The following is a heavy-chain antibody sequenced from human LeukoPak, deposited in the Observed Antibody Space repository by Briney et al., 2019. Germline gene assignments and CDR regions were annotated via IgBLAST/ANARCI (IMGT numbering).Heavy chain of an antibody. Sequence: SGPTLVKPTQTPRLTCTFYGFSLSPSGVGVGWIRQPQVKHLEWLTHICWNDDKRYSPSLKSRLTITNDTSKNQVVLTMTNMDPVDTATYYCAHSDQLPSKHHYYMDVWGKGTTVTVSS. V-gene: IGHV2-5*01. J-gene: IGHJ6*03. CDR3: AHSDQLPSKHHYYMDV. CDR2: ICWNDDK. D-gene: IGHD2-2*01. CDR1: GFSLSPSGVG.